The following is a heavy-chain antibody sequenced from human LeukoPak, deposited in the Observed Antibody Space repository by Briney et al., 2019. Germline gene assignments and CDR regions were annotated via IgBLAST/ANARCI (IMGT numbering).Heavy chain of an antibody. CDR2: MNPNSGNT. J-gene: IGHJ6*02. CDR1: GYTFTSYD. Sequence: ASVKVSCKASGYTFTSYDIKWVGQATGQGLEWMGWMNPNSGNTGYAQKFQGRVTMTRNTSIGTAYMELSSLRSEDTAVYYCARSGPVVITDYYYYGMDVWGQGTTVTVSS. D-gene: IGHD3-22*01. CDR3: ARSGPVVITDYYYYGMDV. V-gene: IGHV1-8*01.